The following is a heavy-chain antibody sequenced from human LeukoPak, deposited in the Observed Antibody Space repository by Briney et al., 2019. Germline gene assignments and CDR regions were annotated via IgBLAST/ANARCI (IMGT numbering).Heavy chain of an antibody. CDR2: VSREGTNT. V-gene: IGHV3-74*01. CDR3: SNFKSVAGTYYFDS. J-gene: IGHJ4*02. D-gene: IGHD2-15*01. CDR1: GFTFSNYW. Sequence: GGSLRLSCTASGFTFSNYWMHWVRHAPGKGLVWVSRVSREGTNTNYADSVKGRFTISRDNSKNTLYLQMNNLRAEDPPVYYCSNFKSVAGTYYFDSWRQGTLITVPS.